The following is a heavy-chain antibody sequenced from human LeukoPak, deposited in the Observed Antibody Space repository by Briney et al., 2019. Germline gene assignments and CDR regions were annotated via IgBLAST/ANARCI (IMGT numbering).Heavy chain of an antibody. CDR3: ARVSRDAFDI. CDR2: MYTSGST. V-gene: IGHV4-61*02. J-gene: IGHJ3*02. CDR1: GGSISSGSYY. Sequence: SQTLSLTCTVSGGSISSGSYYWSWIRQPAGKGLEWIGRMYTSGSTNYNPSLKSRVTISVDTSKNQFSLKLSSVTVADTAVYYCARVSRDAFDIWGQGTMVTVSS.